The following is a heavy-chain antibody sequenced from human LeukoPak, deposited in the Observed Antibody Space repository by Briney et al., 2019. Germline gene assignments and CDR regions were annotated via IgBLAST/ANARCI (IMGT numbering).Heavy chain of an antibody. CDR1: GGSISSGGYC. CDR3: ARGRDGYKPDFDY. J-gene: IGHJ4*02. CDR2: IYHSGST. Sequence: SETLSLTCAVSGGSISSGGYCWSWIRQPPGKGLEWIGYIYHSGSTYYNPSLKSRVTISVDRSKNQFSLKLSSVTAADTAVYYCARGRDGYKPDFDYWGQGTLVTVSS. V-gene: IGHV4-30-2*01. D-gene: IGHD5-24*01.